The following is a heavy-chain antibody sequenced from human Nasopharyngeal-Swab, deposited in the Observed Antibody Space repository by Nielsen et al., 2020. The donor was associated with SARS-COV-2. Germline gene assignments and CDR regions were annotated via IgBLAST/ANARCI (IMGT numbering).Heavy chain of an antibody. CDR1: GYTFTSYA. D-gene: IGHD4-11*01. CDR2: INAGNGNT. J-gene: IGHJ6*03. CDR3: ARDRAYSKYATYMDV. V-gene: IGHV1-3*01. Sequence: ASVKVSCKASGYTFTSYAMHWVRLAPGQRLEWMGWINAGNGNTKYSQKFQGRVTINRDTSASTAYMELSSLRSDDTAVYYCARDRAYSKYATYMDVWGKGTTVTVSS.